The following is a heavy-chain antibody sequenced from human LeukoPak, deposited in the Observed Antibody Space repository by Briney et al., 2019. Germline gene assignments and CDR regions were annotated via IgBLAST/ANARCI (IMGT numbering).Heavy chain of an antibody. J-gene: IGHJ4*02. V-gene: IGHV5-51*01. Sequence: GESLKISCKGSGYSFTNYWIGWVRQMPGKGLEWMGIIYPGDSDTRYSPSFQGQVTISADKSISTAYLQWSSLKASDTAMYYCARRSIYSSSWPFDYWGQGTLVAVSS. CDR2: IYPGDSDT. D-gene: IGHD6-13*01. CDR1: GYSFTNYW. CDR3: ARRSIYSSSWPFDY.